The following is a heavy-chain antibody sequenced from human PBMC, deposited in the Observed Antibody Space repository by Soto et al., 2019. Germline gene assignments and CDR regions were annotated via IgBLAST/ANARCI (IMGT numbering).Heavy chain of an antibody. J-gene: IGHJ5*02. V-gene: IGHV3-30-3*01. Sequence: GGSLRLSCAASGFTFSSYAMHWVRQAPGKGLEWVAVISYDGSNKYYADSVKDRFTISRDNSKNTLYLQMNSLRAEDTAVYYCARAPSGETGYKEGNWFDPWGQGTLVTVSS. D-gene: IGHD1-20*01. CDR2: ISYDGSNK. CDR1: GFTFSSYA. CDR3: ARAPSGETGYKEGNWFDP.